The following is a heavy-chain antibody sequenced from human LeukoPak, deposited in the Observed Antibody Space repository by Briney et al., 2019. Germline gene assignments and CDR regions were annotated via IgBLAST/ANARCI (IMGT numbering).Heavy chain of an antibody. Sequence: ASVKVSCKASGYTFTNYAIHWVRQAPGQRLEWMGWINAGNGDTKYSQEFQGRVTITRDTSASTAYMELSSLRSEDTAVYYCARDDPAPIWSGFSSQWGQGTLVTVSS. CDR2: INAGNGDT. J-gene: IGHJ4*02. CDR3: ARDDPAPIWSGFSSQ. V-gene: IGHV1-3*01. D-gene: IGHD3-3*01. CDR1: GYTFTNYA.